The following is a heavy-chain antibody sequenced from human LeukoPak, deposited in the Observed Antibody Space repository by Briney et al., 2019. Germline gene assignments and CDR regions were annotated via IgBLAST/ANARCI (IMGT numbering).Heavy chain of an antibody. CDR2: IRSKAYGGTT. CDR1: GFTFGDYA. J-gene: IGHJ4*02. CDR3: TRDQGVPGGITGEYFDY. Sequence: GGSLRLSCTASGFTFGDYAMSWVRQAPGKGLEWVGFIRSKAYGGTTDYAASVKGRFTISRDDSKSIAYLQMNSLKTEDSAVYYCTRDQGVPGGITGEYFDYWGQGILVTVSS. D-gene: IGHD2-2*01. V-gene: IGHV3-49*04.